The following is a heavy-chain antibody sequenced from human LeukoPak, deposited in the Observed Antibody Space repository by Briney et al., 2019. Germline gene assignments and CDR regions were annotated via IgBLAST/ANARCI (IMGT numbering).Heavy chain of an antibody. D-gene: IGHD6-13*01. CDR2: INQDGSEK. V-gene: IGHV3-7*01. CDR1: GFTFSYYW. J-gene: IGHJ5*02. CDR3: ARGFSGVATVGNVFDWLDP. Sequence: PGGSLRLSCTASGFTFSYYWMSWVRQAPGKGLEWVANINQDGSEKYYVDSVKGRFTISRDNAKNSLYLQMNSLRAEDTAVYYCARGFSGVATVGNVFDWLDPWGQGTLITVSS.